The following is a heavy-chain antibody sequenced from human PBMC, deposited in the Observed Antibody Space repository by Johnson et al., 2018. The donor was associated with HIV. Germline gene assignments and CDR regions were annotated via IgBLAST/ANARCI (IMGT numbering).Heavy chain of an antibody. CDR3: AKNRYSSSWSYAFDI. J-gene: IGHJ3*02. CDR2: ISSSGSTI. CDR1: GFTFSRHP. V-gene: IGHV3-48*01. D-gene: IGHD6-13*01. Sequence: VQLVESGGGVVQPGESLRLSCAPSGFTFSRHPMHWVRQAPGKGLELVSYISSSGSTIYYADSVKGRFTISRDNSKNTLYLQMNSLRAEDTAVYYCAKNRYSSSWSYAFDIWGQGTMVTVSS.